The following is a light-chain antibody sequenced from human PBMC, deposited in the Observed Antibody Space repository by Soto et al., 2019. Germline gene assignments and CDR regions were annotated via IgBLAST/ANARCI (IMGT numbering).Light chain of an antibody. Sequence: QSVLTQPPSASGTPGQRVTISCSGSNSNIRSNTVNWFQQLPGTAPKLLIYSIIHRPSGVPDRFSGSKSGTSASLAISGLQSEDEADDYCASWDDSLSGYVFGPGTKLTVL. CDR1: NSNIRSNT. V-gene: IGLV1-44*01. CDR2: SII. J-gene: IGLJ1*01. CDR3: ASWDDSLSGYV.